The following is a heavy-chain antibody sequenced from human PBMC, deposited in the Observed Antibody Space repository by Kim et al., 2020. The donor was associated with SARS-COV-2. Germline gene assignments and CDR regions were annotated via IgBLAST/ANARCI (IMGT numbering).Heavy chain of an antibody. V-gene: IGHV4-61*02. Sequence: TNHHPSLKSRVTISVDTSKNQFSLKLSSVTAADTAVYYCAREYSNSYFDLWGRGTLVTVSS. CDR3: AREYSNSYFDL. D-gene: IGHD6-13*01. CDR2: T. J-gene: IGHJ2*01.